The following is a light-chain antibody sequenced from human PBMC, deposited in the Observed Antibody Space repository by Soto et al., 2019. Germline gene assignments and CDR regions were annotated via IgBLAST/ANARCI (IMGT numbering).Light chain of an antibody. CDR1: QSINDW. J-gene: IGKJ1*01. CDR3: QQYSSDSGT. Sequence: DIQVTQSPSTLSASVGDRITITCRASQSINDWLAWYQQKPGKAPKLLIFRASYLKSGVPSRFSGSGYGTDFTLTISSLQPDDFASYYCQQYSSDSGTFGQGTKVEIK. V-gene: IGKV1-5*03. CDR2: RAS.